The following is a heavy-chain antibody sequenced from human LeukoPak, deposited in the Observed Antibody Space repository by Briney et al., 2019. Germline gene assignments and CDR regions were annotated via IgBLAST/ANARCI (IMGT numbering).Heavy chain of an antibody. D-gene: IGHD3-16*01. Sequence: PGGSLRLSCAASGFTFSDYYMSWIRQAPGKGLEWVAYISSSSSYTNHADSVKGRFTISRDNAKNSLYLQMNSLRDEDTAGYYWAGGGAGGYNWFDPWGQGTLVTVSS. CDR2: ISSSSSYT. J-gene: IGHJ5*02. CDR3: AGGGAGGYNWFDP. V-gene: IGHV3-11*05. CDR1: GFTFSDYY.